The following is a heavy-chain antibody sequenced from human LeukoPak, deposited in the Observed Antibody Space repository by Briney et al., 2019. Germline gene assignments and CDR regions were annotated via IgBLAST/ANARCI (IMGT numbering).Heavy chain of an antibody. CDR1: GFTFSSYA. J-gene: IGHJ4*01. Sequence: GGSLRLSCAASGFTFSSYAMHWVRQAPGKGLEWVAVISYDGSNKYYADSVKGRFTISRDNSKNTLYLQMNSLRAEDTAVYYCARDNRSWEGASGQLYDHWGHGVLVIVSS. D-gene: IGHD1-26*01. CDR2: ISYDGSNK. CDR3: ARDNRSWEGASGQLYDH. V-gene: IGHV3-30-3*01.